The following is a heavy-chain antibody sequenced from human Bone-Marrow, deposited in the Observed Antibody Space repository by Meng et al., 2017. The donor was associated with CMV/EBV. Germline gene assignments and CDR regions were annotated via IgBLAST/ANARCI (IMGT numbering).Heavy chain of an antibody. D-gene: IGHD1-26*01. CDR3: ARMVGATYYSDY. J-gene: IGHJ4*02. CDR1: GYTFTGYY. V-gene: IGHV1-2*02. Sequence: ASVKVSCKASGYTFTGYYMHWVRQAPGQGLEWMGWINPNSGGTNYAQKFQGRVTMTRDTSISTAYMELSRLRSDDTAVYYCARMVGATYYSDYWGQGTLVTVSS. CDR2: INPNSGGT.